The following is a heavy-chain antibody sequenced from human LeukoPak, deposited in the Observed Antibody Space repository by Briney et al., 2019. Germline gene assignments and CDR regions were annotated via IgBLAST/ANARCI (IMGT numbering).Heavy chain of an antibody. CDR1: GYTFTGYY. CDR2: INPNSGGT. Sequence: ASVKVSCKASGYTFTGYYMHWVRQAPGQGLEWMGWINPNSGGTNYAQKFQGRVTTTRDTSISTAYMELSRLRSDDTAVYYRARAAFTYSSGYPPNYWGQGTLVTVSS. J-gene: IGHJ4*02. CDR3: ARAAFTYSSGYPPNY. V-gene: IGHV1-2*02. D-gene: IGHD6-19*01.